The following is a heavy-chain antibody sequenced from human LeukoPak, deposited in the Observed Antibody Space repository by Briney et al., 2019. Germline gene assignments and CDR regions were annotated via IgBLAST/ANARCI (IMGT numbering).Heavy chain of an antibody. J-gene: IGHJ4*02. D-gene: IGHD1-26*01. V-gene: IGHV3-21*01. CDR1: GFTFSSYA. CDR3: ARDILPVGAIYYFDY. Sequence: PGGSLRLSCAASGFTFSSYAMSWVRQAPGKGLEWVSSISSSSSYIYYADSVKGRFTISRDNAKNSLYLQMNSLRAEDTAVYYCARDILPVGAIYYFDYWGQGTLVTVSS. CDR2: ISSSSSYI.